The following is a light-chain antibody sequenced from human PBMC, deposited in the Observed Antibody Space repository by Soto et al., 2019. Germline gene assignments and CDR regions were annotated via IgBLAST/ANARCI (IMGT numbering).Light chain of an antibody. V-gene: IGKV3-20*01. CDR1: QSVSSSY. Sequence: EIVLTQSPGTLSLSPGERATLSCRASQSVSSSYLAWYQQKPGQAPRHLIYGASSRATGIPDRFSGSGSGTVFTLTISRLESEDFEVYYCQQYGSSPLYTFGQGTKLEIK. J-gene: IGKJ2*01. CDR2: GAS. CDR3: QQYGSSPLYT.